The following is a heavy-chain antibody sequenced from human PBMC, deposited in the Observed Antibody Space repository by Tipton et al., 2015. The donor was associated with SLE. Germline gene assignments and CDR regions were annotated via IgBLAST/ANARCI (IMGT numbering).Heavy chain of an antibody. D-gene: IGHD2-21*01. J-gene: IGHJ4*02. CDR1: GFTVSSNY. CDR3: ARDLKGRVGIVDY. Sequence: SLRLSCAASGFTVSSNYMNWVRQGPGKGLEWISIIYSGGSTYYTDSVRGRFTISRDNSKNALYLQMNSLRVEDTAVYYCARDLKGRVGIVDYWRQGTLVTVSS. V-gene: IGHV3-66*02. CDR2: IYSGGST.